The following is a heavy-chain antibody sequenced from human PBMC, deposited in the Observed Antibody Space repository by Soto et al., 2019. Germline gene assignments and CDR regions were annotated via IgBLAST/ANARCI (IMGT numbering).Heavy chain of an antibody. CDR2: ISHSGTT. CDR3: TRVYCSTTSCFINGMDF. V-gene: IGHV4-38-2*01. J-gene: IGHJ6*02. Sequence: SETLSLTCAVAGYSITSGYHWGWVRQPPRKGLEWIGTISHSGTTYYNPSLKSRVTISIDTSKNQLSLKLTSVTAAGTALYYCTRVYCSTTSCFINGMDFWGQGTMVT. D-gene: IGHD2-2*01. CDR1: GYSITSGYH.